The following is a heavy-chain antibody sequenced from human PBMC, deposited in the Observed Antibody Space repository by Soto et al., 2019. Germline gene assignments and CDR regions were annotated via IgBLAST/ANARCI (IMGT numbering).Heavy chain of an antibody. V-gene: IGHV3-30-3*01. J-gene: IGHJ3*02. CDR3: AREKQYYRLRYGDWLFCDPLDI. Sequence: QVQLVESGGGVVQHGRSLRLYCAASGFTFSSYAMHWVRLAPGKGLEWVTIISYDGVNKYYADSVKGRFTISRDNSKNTLYLEMNSLRAEDKAVDSCAREKQYYRLRYGDWLFCDPLDIWGDGSMFTVSS. CDR1: GFTFSSYA. CDR2: ISYDGVNK. D-gene: IGHD3-9*01.